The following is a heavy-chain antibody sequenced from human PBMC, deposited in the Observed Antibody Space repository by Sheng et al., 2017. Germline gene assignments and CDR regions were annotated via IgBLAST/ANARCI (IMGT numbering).Heavy chain of an antibody. CDR2: ISSSSSTI. CDR1: GFTFSSYS. V-gene: IGHV3-48*01. J-gene: IGHJ4*02. D-gene: IGHD3-22*01. CDR3: ASGFSDSSGYRGXYFNY. Sequence: EVQLVESGGGLVQPGGSLRLSCAASGFTFSSYSMNWVRQAPGKGLEWVSYISSSSSTIYYADSVKGRLTISRDNAKNSLYLQMNSLRAEDTAVYYCASGFSDSSGYRGXYFNYWGQGTLVTVSS.